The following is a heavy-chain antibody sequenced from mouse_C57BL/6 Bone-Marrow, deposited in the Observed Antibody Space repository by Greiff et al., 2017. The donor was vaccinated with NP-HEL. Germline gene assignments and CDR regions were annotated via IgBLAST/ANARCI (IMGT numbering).Heavy chain of an antibody. CDR2: IWSDGST. J-gene: IGHJ1*03. CDR1: GFSLTSYG. V-gene: IGHV2-6-1*01. CDR3: ARHGGYYSNWYFDV. Sequence: VKLMESGPGLVAPSQSLSITCTVSGFSLTSYGVHWVRQPPGKGLEWLVVIWSDGSTTYNSALKSRLSISKDNSKSQVFLKMNSLQTDDTAMYYCARHGGYYSNWYFDVWGTGTTVTVSS. D-gene: IGHD2-5*01.